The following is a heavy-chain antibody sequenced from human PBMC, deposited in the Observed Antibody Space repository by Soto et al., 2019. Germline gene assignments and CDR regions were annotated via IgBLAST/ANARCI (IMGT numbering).Heavy chain of an antibody. CDR1: GFTFSDYY. V-gene: IGHV3-11*06. D-gene: IGHD3-16*01. Sequence: QVQLVESGGGLVKPGGSLRLSCAASGFTFSDYYMSWIRQAPGKGLEWVSYISSSSSYTNYADSVKGRFTISRDNAKNSLYLQMNSLRAEDTAVYYCARAPPRTLGEFHFDYWGQGTLVTVSS. CDR2: ISSSSSYT. CDR3: ARAPPRTLGEFHFDY. J-gene: IGHJ4*02.